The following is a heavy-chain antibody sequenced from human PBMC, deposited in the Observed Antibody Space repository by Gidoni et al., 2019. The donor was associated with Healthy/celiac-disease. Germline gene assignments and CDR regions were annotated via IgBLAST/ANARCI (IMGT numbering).Heavy chain of an antibody. V-gene: IGHV4-34*01. CDR3: ARNLGETLYDSWSGYYGY. Sequence: QVQLQQWGAGLLKPSETLSLTCAVYGGSFSGYYWSWIRQPPGKGLEWIGEINHSRSTNYTPSLKSRVTISVDTSKNQFSLKLSSVTAADTAVYYCARNLGETLYDSWSGYYGYWGQGTLVTVSS. J-gene: IGHJ4*02. D-gene: IGHD3-3*01. CDR2: INHSRST. CDR1: GGSFSGYY.